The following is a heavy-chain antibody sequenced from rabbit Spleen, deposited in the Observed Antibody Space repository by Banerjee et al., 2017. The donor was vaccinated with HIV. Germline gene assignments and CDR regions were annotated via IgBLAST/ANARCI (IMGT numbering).Heavy chain of an antibody. CDR2: IYGDSSGST. Sequence: QSLEESGGDLVKPGASLTLTCTASGFSFSSSYYMCWVRQAPGKGLECIACIYGDSSGSTWYASWAKGRFTISKTSSTTVTLQMTSVTAADTATYFCARVDADGTGYGYDLWGPGTLVTVS. V-gene: IGHV1S40*01. J-gene: IGHJ4*01. CDR1: GFSFSSSYY. D-gene: IGHD6-1*01. CDR3: ARVDADGTGYGYDL.